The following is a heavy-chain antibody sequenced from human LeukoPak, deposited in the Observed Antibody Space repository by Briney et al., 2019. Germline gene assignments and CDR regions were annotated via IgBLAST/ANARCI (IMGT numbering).Heavy chain of an antibody. J-gene: IGHJ5*02. D-gene: IGHD3-16*02. Sequence: GASVKVSCKASGYTVTGYYMHWVRQAPGQGLEWMGWINPNSGGTNYAQKFQGWVTMTRDTSISTAYMELSRLRSDDTAVYYWARAGNVWGSYRLNWFDPWGQGTLVTVSS. CDR2: INPNSGGT. CDR1: GYTVTGYY. CDR3: ARAGNVWGSYRLNWFDP. V-gene: IGHV1-2*04.